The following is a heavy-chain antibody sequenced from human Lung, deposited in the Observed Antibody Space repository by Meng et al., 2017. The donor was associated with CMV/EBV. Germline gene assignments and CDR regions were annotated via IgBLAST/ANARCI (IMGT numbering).Heavy chain of an antibody. CDR2: IYGNDDK. D-gene: IGHD3-10*01. Sequence: SGXXLVXPTQTLTLTCTFSGFSLTTSELGVAWFRQPPGKALEWLALIYGNDDKRYTPSLKSRLHLTKDTSKNQVVLTVTNMDSVDAATYYCAHRDNYGWAAFHIXGQGXLVTVSS. CDR3: AHRDNYGWAAFHI. V-gene: IGHV2-5*01. J-gene: IGHJ3*02. CDR1: GFSLTTSELG.